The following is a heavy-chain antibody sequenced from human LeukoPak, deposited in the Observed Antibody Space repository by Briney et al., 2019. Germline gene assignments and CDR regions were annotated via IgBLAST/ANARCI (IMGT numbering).Heavy chain of an antibody. J-gene: IGHJ4*02. Sequence: PSETLSLTCTVSGGSISSYYWSWIRQPPGKGLEWIGYIYYSGSTNYNPSLKSRVTISVDTSKNQFSLKLSSVTAADTAVYYCAGARWVLPGFYFDYWGQGTLVTVSS. CDR3: AGARWVLPGFYFDY. CDR2: IYYSGST. D-gene: IGHD5-24*01. V-gene: IGHV4-59*01. CDR1: GGSISSYY.